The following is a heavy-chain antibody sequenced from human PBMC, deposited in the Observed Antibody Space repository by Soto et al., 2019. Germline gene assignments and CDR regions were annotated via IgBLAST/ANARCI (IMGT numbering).Heavy chain of an antibody. J-gene: IGHJ4*02. CDR1: GFTVNSHY. CDR3: TRDSYFNC. Sequence: EVQLVESGGGLVQPGGSLRLSCAASGFTVNSHYMSWVRQAPGKGLEWVSIMYTVGSTYYADSVKGRFTLSRDNSKNTRYLQMNSLRAEDTAVYYCTRDSYFNCWGQGTLVTVSS. V-gene: IGHV3-66*01. CDR2: MYTVGST.